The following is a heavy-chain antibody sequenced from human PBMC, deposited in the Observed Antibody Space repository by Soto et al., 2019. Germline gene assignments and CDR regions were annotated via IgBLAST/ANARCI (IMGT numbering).Heavy chain of an antibody. CDR2: IRSKANSYAT. Sequence: EVQLVESGGGLVQPGGSLKLSCAASGFTFSGSAMHWVRQASGKGLEWVGRIRSKANSYATAYAASVKGRFTISRDDSKNTAYLQMNSLKTEDTAVYYCTSPPDIVLVPAATDGMDVWGQGTTVTVSS. J-gene: IGHJ6*02. V-gene: IGHV3-73*01. D-gene: IGHD2-2*01. CDR1: GFTFSGSA. CDR3: TSPPDIVLVPAATDGMDV.